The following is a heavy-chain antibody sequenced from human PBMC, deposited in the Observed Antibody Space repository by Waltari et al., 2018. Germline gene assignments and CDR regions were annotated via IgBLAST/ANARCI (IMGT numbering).Heavy chain of an antibody. CDR3: ATAAARSGIAARPLDY. J-gene: IGHJ4*02. D-gene: IGHD6-6*01. Sequence: EVQLMESGGGLIQPGGSLRLSCAASGFTVSSNYMSWVRQAPGKGLEWVSVIYSGVSTYYADSVKGRFTISRDNSKNTLYLQMNSLRAEDTAVYYCATAAARSGIAARPLDYWGQGTLVTVSS. CDR2: IYSGVST. CDR1: GFTVSSNY. V-gene: IGHV3-53*01.